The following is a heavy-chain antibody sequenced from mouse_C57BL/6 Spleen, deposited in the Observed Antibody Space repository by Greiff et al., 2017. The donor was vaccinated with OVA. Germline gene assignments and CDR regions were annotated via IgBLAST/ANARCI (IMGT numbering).Heavy chain of an antibody. Sequence: DVKLVESGGGLVKPGGSLKLSCAASGFTFSSYAMSWVRQTPEKRLEWVATISDGGSYTYYPDNVKGRFTISRDNAKNNLYLQMSHLKSEDTAMYYCARGRYLDVWGTGTTVTVSS. CDR2: ISDGGSYT. V-gene: IGHV5-4*03. CDR3: ARGRYLDV. CDR1: GFTFSSYA. J-gene: IGHJ1*03.